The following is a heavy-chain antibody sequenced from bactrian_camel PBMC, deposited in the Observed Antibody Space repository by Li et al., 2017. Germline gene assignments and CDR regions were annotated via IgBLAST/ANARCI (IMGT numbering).Heavy chain of an antibody. J-gene: IGHJ6*01. D-gene: IGHD3*01. Sequence: VQLVESGGGSVQAGGSLRLSCAASGYRWSKCLAWFRQSPGKEREGFATIFTGDGSTTYVGSVKGRFIISKDNAEITLYLEMNSLKAEDTAMYYCAARYGCTEPAKDPRFFGRWGPGTQVTVS. CDR3: AARYGCTEPAKDPRFFGR. CDR1: GYRWSKC. V-gene: IGHV3S54*01. CDR2: IFTGDGST.